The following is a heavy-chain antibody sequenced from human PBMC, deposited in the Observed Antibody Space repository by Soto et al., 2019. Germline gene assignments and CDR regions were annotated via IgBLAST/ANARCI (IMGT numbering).Heavy chain of an antibody. V-gene: IGHV3-66*01. CDR3: ARDQITMVRGVITPFDY. CDR1: GFTVSRNY. J-gene: IGHJ4*02. CDR2: IYSGGST. D-gene: IGHD3-10*01. Sequence: EVQLVESGGGLVQPGGSLRLSCAASGFTVSRNYMSWVRQAPGKGLERVSVIYSGGSTYYADSVKGRFTISRDNSKNTLYLQMNSLRAEDTAVYYCARDQITMVRGVITPFDYWGQGTLVTVSS.